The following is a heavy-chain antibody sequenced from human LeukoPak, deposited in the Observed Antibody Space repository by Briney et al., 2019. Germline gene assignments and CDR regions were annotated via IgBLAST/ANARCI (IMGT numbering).Heavy chain of an antibody. CDR3: ARFSFRSGKNAFDI. Sequence: PSETLSLTCAVYGGSFSGYYWSWIRQPPGKGLEWIGEINHSGSTNYNPSLKSRVTISVDTSKNQFSLKLSSVTAADTAVYYCARFSFRSGKNAFDIWGQGTMVTVSS. J-gene: IGHJ3*02. CDR1: GGSFSGYY. D-gene: IGHD3-3*01. V-gene: IGHV4-34*01. CDR2: INHSGST.